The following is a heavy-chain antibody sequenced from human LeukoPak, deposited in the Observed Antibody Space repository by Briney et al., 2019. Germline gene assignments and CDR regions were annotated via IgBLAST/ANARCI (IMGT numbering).Heavy chain of an antibody. V-gene: IGHV4-61*01. CDR3: ARRLVGQTFDY. CDR2: IYHSGST. CDR1: GGSVSSNNYQ. J-gene: IGHJ4*02. Sequence: SETLSLTCSVSGGSVSSNNYQWNWIRQPPGKGLEWIGDIYHSGSTNYNPSLKSRVTISVDTSKNQFSLKLSSVTAADTAVYYCARRLVGQTFDYWGQGTLVTVSS. D-gene: IGHD3-10*01.